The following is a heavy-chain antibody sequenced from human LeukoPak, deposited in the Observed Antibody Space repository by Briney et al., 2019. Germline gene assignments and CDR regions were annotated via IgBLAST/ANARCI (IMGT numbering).Heavy chain of an antibody. CDR1: GGSISSYY. Sequence: SETLSLTCTVSGGSISSYYWSWIRQPPGKGLEWIGYIYYSGSTNYNPSLKSRITISVDTTKNQFSLKLSSVTAADTAVYYCARSIAVAGTDNWFDPCGQGTLVTVSS. J-gene: IGHJ5*02. D-gene: IGHD6-19*01. V-gene: IGHV4-59*01. CDR2: IYYSGST. CDR3: ARSIAVAGTDNWFDP.